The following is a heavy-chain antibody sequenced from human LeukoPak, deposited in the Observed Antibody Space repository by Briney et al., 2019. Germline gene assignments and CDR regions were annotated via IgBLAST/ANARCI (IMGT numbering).Heavy chain of an antibody. J-gene: IGHJ4*02. CDR2: ISTNGDST. CDR1: GFTFSTYA. D-gene: IGHD2-2*01. V-gene: IGHV3-64*01. CDR3: ARWASTSCYDY. Sequence: GGSLRLSCAASGFTFSTYAMHWVHQAPGKQLEHVSAISTNGDSTYYANSVKGRFTISRDNSKNTLHLQMGSLRVEDMAVYYCARWASTSCYDYWGQGTLVTVSS.